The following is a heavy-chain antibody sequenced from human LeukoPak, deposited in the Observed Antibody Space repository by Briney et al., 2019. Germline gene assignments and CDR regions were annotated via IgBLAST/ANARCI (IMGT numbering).Heavy chain of an antibody. CDR3: AKGLRDTMVRGVDSLPGY. V-gene: IGHV3-9*01. Sequence: PGGSLRLSCAASGFTFDDYAMHWVRQASGKGLEWVSGISWNSGSIGYADSVKGRFTISRDNTKNSLYLQMNSLRAEDTALYYCAKGLRDTMVRGVDSLPGYWGQGTLVTVSS. J-gene: IGHJ4*02. CDR2: ISWNSGSI. D-gene: IGHD3-10*01. CDR1: GFTFDDYA.